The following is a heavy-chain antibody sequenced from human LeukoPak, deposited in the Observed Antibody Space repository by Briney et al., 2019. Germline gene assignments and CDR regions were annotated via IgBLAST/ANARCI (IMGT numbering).Heavy chain of an antibody. Sequence: PGGSLRLSCAASGFTFSNYAMTWVRQAPGKGLEWVSTISGPGGSTYYTDSVKGRFTISRDNSKNTLCLQMNSLRAEDTAVYYCAKKSANIADYWGQGTLVTVSS. J-gene: IGHJ4*02. CDR2: ISGPGGST. CDR3: AKKSANIADY. V-gene: IGHV3-23*01. CDR1: GFTFSNYA. D-gene: IGHD2/OR15-2a*01.